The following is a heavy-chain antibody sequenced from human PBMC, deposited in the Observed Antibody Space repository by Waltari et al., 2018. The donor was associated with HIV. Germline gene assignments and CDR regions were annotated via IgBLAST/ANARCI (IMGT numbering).Heavy chain of an antibody. J-gene: IGHJ4*02. CDR3: ARYRIAVAGFDY. CDR1: GGSISSSSYY. V-gene: IGHV4-39*01. D-gene: IGHD6-19*01. CDR2: IYYSGST. Sequence: QLQLQESGPGLVKPSETLSLTCTVSGGSISSSSYYWGWIRQPPGKGLEWIGSIYYSGSTYYNPSLKSRVTISVDTSKNQFSLKLSSVTAADTAVYYCARYRIAVAGFDYWGQGTLVTVSS.